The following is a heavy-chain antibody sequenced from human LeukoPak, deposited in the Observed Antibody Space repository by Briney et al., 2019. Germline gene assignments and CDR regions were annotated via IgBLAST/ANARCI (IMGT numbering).Heavy chain of an antibody. CDR1: GGSISSYY. J-gene: IGHJ5*02. Sequence: SETLSLTCTVSGGSISSYYWSWIRQPPGKGLEWIGYIYYSGSTNYNPSLKSRVTISVDTSKNQFSLKLSSLTAADTAVYYCARDVWDSSGYSYGSLNWFDPWGQGTLVTVSS. CDR2: IYYSGST. V-gene: IGHV4-59*01. CDR3: ARDVWDSSGYSYGSLNWFDP. D-gene: IGHD5-18*01.